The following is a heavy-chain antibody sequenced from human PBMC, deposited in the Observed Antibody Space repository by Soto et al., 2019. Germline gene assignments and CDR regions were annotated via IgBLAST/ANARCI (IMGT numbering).Heavy chain of an antibody. CDR3: ARDTGDWGLT. D-gene: IGHD7-27*01. CDR1: GGSISSGGYY. CDR2: IYYSGST. Sequence: QVQLQESGPGLVKPSQTLSLTCTVSGGSISSGGYYWSWIRQHPGKGLEWIGYIYYSGSTYYTPTLKSRVTISVDTSKNQFPLKLSSVTAADTAVYYCARDTGDWGLTWGQGTLVTVSS. V-gene: IGHV4-31*03. J-gene: IGHJ4*02.